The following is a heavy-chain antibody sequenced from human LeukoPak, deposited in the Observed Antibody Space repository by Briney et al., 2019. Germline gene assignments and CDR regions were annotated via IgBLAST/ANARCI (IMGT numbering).Heavy chain of an antibody. D-gene: IGHD2-2*01. J-gene: IGHJ6*02. CDR3: ARSVVVPAAMFYYYYGMDV. CDR1: GFTSTTYS. V-gene: IGHV3-21*01. Sequence: AGGSLRLSCSASGFTSTTYSMNWVRQAPGKGLEWVSSISSSSSTYIYYADSVRGRFTISRDNAKNSLYLQMNSLRAEDTAAYYCARSVVVPAAMFYYYYGMDVWGQGATVTVSS. CDR2: ISSSSSTYI.